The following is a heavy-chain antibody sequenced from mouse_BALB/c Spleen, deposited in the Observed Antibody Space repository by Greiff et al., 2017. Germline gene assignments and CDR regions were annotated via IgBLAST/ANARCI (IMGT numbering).Heavy chain of an antibody. CDR1: GFNIKDTY. D-gene: IGHD2-4*01. Sequence: EVKLVESGAELVKPGASVKLSCTASGFNIKDTYMHWVKQRPEQGLEWIGNIDPYYGGTSYNQKFKGKATLTVDKSSSTAYMQLKSLTSEDSAVYYCARTGDYGADAMDYWGQGTSVTVSS. CDR2: IDPYYGGT. CDR3: ARTGDYGADAMDY. J-gene: IGHJ4*01. V-gene: IGHV14-3*02.